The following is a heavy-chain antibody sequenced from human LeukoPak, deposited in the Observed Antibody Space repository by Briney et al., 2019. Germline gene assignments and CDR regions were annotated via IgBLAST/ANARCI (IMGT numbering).Heavy chain of an antibody. CDR2: ICSDGAT. V-gene: IGHV3-66*01. J-gene: IGHJ3*02. CDR3: AREASDAFDI. Sequence: GSLRLSCAASGFTVSSNYLSWVRLAPGKGLEWVSVICSDGATFYADSVKGRFTISRDSSKNTLYLQMNSLRAEDTAVYYCAREASDAFDIWGQGTMVTVSS. CDR1: GFTVSSNY.